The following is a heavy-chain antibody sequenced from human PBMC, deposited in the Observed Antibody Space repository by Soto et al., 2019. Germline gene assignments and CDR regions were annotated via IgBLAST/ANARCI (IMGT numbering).Heavy chain of an antibody. CDR1: GGSISSYY. D-gene: IGHD2-2*01. V-gene: IGHV4-4*07. CDR3: AGGGTRWGEGYYGMDV. Sequence: SETRSLTCTVSGGSISSYYWSWIRQPAGKGLEWIGRIYTSGSTNYNPSLKRRVTMSVDTSKHQFSLKLSSVTAADTAVYYCAGGGTRWGEGYYGMDVWGQGTTVTVSS. CDR2: IYTSGST. J-gene: IGHJ6*02.